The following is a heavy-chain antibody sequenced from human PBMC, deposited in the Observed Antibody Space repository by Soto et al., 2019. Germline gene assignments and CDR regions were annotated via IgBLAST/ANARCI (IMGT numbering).Heavy chain of an antibody. CDR3: ARDSVGSGYD. CDR2: MYYSGYT. Sequence: QVQLQESGPGLVKPSETLSLTCAVSGGSISGYYWSWIRQPPGKRLEWIGYMYYSGYTDYNRSLKSRVTISVDRSKNQFSLELRSVTASDTAVYYCARDSVGSGYDWGQGTLVTVSS. J-gene: IGHJ4*02. CDR1: GGSISGYY. D-gene: IGHD5-12*01. V-gene: IGHV4-59*01.